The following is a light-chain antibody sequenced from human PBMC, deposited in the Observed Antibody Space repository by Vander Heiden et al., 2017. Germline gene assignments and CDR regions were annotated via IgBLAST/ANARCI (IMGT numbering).Light chain of an antibody. CDR1: QSLFYASNNKNY. V-gene: IGKV4-1*01. CDR3: QQDDENPPYT. Sequence: DIVMTQSPDSLAVSLGERATINCKSSQSLFYASNNKNYLAWYKQKPRRPPKLLIYWASTRESGVPDRFSGSGYGTDFTLTISSRQAEDVAVYYCQQDDENPPYTFGQGTKLEIK. J-gene: IGKJ2*01. CDR2: WAS.